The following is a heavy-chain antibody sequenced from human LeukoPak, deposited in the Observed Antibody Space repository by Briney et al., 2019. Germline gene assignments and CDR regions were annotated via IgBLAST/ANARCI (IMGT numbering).Heavy chain of an antibody. Sequence: GGSLRLSCVASGFPFSSYWMTWVRQAPGKGLEWVANIKQDGSKKSYVDSVKGRFTISRDNAKNPLYLQMNNLRVEDTAMYYCAGGTGFIIKDWGQGTLVTVSS. D-gene: IGHD3-9*01. CDR2: IKQDGSKK. CDR3: AGGTGFIIKD. J-gene: IGHJ4*02. CDR1: GFPFSSYW. V-gene: IGHV3-7*03.